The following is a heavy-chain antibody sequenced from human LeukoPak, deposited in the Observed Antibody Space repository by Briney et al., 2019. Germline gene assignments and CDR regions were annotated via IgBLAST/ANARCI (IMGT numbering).Heavy chain of an antibody. CDR1: GFTFTSCA. CDR2: ISGSGAST. V-gene: IGHV3-23*01. D-gene: IGHD1-26*01. Sequence: GGSLRLSCAASGFTFTSCAMTWVRQAPGKGLEWVSSISGSGASTYYADSVRGRFTISRDNSKNTVYLQMNGLSVEDTALYYCAKDQSRVGASDPFDSWGQGTQVTVSS. J-gene: IGHJ5*01. CDR3: AKDQSRVGASDPFDS.